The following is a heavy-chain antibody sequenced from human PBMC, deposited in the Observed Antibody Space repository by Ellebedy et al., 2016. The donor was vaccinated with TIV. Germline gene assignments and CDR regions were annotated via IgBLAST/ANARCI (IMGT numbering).Heavy chain of an antibody. CDR1: GYSFTSYW. J-gene: IGHJ6*02. CDR2: IYPGDSDT. V-gene: IGHV5-51*01. D-gene: IGHD1/OR15-1a*01. CDR3: ARSSVTNNYYYGMDV. Sequence: PGGSLRLSCKGSGYSFTSYWIGWVRQMPGKGLEWMGIIYPGDSDTRYSPSFQGQVTISADKSISTAYLQWSSLKASDTAMYYCARSSVTNNYYYGMDVWGQGTTVTVFS.